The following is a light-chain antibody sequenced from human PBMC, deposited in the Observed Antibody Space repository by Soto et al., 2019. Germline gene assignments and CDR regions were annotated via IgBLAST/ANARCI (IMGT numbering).Light chain of an antibody. J-gene: IGKJ1*01. CDR1: QSVLYSSNNKNY. Sequence: DIVMTQSPDSLAVSLGERATINCKSSQSVLYSSNNKNYLAWYQQKAGQPPKLLIYWASTRESGVPDRFSGSGSGTDFTLTISSLQAEDVAVYYCQQYYNPLRTFGQGTKVDIK. CDR3: QQYYNPLRT. V-gene: IGKV4-1*01. CDR2: WAS.